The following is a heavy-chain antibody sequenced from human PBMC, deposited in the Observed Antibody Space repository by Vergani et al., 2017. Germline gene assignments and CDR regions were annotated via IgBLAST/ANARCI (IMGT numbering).Heavy chain of an antibody. D-gene: IGHD3-3*01. CDR3: ASSTIFGVVMNPQRFDY. CDR2: IIPIFGTA. Sequence: QVQLVQSGAEVKKPGSSVKVSCKASGGTFSSYAISWVRQAPGQGLEWMGGIIPIFGTANYAQKFQGIVTITADESTSTAYMELSSLRSEDTAVYYCASSTIFGVVMNPQRFDYWGQGTLVTVSS. J-gene: IGHJ4*02. V-gene: IGHV1-69*01. CDR1: GGTFSSYA.